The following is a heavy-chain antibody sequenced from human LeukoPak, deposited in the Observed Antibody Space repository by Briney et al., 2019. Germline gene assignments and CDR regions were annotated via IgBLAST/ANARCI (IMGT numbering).Heavy chain of an antibody. D-gene: IGHD5-18*01. CDR1: GYTFTGHY. CDR2: IKPDSGAT. V-gene: IGHV1-2*02. J-gene: IGHJ4*02. Sequence: ASVKVSCTASGYTFTGHYIHWVRQAPGQGLGWMGWIKPDSGATNYAQKFQGRVTMTRDTSISTAHMELSRLTSDDTAVYYCARPEYRYGYILDYWGQGTLVTVSS. CDR3: ARPEYRYGYILDY.